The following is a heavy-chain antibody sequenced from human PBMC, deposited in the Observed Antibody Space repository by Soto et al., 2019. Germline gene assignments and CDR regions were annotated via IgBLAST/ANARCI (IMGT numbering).Heavy chain of an antibody. CDR3: ARHFSGSYYDDV. CDR1: GGSFSGYY. J-gene: IGHJ4*02. Sequence: PSETLSLTCGVYGGSFSGYYWSWFRQPPGKGLEWIGEITYSGSTTYNPSLKSRVTISVDTSKNQFSLRLSSVTAADTAVYYCARHFSGSYYDDVWGKGSLVPVAS. V-gene: IGHV4-34*01. D-gene: IGHD1-26*01. CDR2: ITYSGST.